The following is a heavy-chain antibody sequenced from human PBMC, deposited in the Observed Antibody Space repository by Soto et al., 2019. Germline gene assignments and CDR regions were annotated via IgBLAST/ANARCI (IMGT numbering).Heavy chain of an antibody. V-gene: IGHV1-46*01. J-gene: IGHJ4*02. D-gene: IGHD6-19*01. CDR2: INPSGGGT. CDR3: VTYYCGRKGSSGWPFDY. CDR1: GFTFTSYC. Sequence: QVQLVQSGAEVKKPGASVKVSCKTSGFTFTSYCMHWVRQAPGQGLECMGIINPSGGGTSYAQKFHGRVTMNRDTSTSTAYMEMSSLRYEVTAIYYCVTYYCGRKGSSGWPFDYWGQGTLVTVSS.